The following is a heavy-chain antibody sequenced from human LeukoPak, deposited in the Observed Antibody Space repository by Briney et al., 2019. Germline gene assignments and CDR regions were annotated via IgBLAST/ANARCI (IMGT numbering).Heavy chain of an antibody. CDR2: MDSDGSSI. J-gene: IGHJ6*03. D-gene: IGHD3-16*01. Sequence: GGSLRLSCATSGFAFSSYWMHWVRQAPGKGLVWFSRMDSDGSSINYADSVKGRFTISRDNAKNTLYLQMNSLRDEDTGVYYCAKGLRTGVGPYMGYHYYMDVWGKGATVTVSS. CDR3: AKGLRTGVGPYMGYHYYMDV. CDR1: GFAFSSYW. V-gene: IGHV3-74*01.